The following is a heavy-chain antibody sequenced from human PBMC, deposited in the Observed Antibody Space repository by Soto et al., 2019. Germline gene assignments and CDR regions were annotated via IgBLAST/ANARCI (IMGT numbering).Heavy chain of an antibody. CDR2: IYSGGST. Sequence: GGSLRLSCAASGFTVSSNYMSWVRQAPGKGLEWVSVIYSGGSTYYADSVKGRFTISRDNSKNTLYLQMNSLRAEDTAVYYCARAHVDIVATIEGPFDYWGQGTLVTVSS. CDR1: GFTVSSNY. J-gene: IGHJ4*02. V-gene: IGHV3-66*01. CDR3: ARAHVDIVATIEGPFDY. D-gene: IGHD5-12*01.